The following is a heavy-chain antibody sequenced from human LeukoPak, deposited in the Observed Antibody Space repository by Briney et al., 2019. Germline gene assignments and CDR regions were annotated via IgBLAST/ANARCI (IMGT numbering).Heavy chain of an antibody. D-gene: IGHD3-22*01. J-gene: IGHJ1*01. CDR2: IYHSGST. CDR3: ARHYYDSSSYYAEYFQH. Sequence: SETLSLTCTVSGGSISGYYWSWIRRPPGKGLEWIGYIYHSGSTNYNPSLNSRVTISVDTSKNQFSLRLSSVTAADTAVYYCARHYYDSSSYYAEYFQHWGQGTLVTVSS. CDR1: GGSISGYY. V-gene: IGHV4-59*08.